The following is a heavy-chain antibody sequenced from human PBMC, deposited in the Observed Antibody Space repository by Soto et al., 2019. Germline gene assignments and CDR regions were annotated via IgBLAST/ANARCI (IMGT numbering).Heavy chain of an antibody. J-gene: IGHJ4*02. CDR2: IIPIFDTA. V-gene: IGHV1-69*15. D-gene: IGHD2-21*01. CDR3: AREGVASDVVTAFDY. CDR1: GGTLSNYA. Sequence: QVQLVQSGAEVKKPGSSVKVSCKTSGGTLSNYAISWLRQAPGQGPEWMGSIIPIFDTANYAQKFQGRGTIPADESTSTVYMELSRLRSEDTAVCYCAREGVASDVVTAFDYWCQGTLVTVSS.